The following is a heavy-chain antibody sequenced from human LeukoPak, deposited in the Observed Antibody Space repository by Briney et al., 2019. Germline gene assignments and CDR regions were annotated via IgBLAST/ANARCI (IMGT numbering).Heavy chain of an antibody. CDR3: AKDGELTFDY. D-gene: IGHD1-26*01. CDR1: GFTFSGYG. J-gene: IGHJ4*02. CDR2: IRYDGSNK. V-gene: IGHV3-30*02. Sequence: PGGSLRLSCAASGFTFSGYGIHWVRQAPGKGLEWVAFIRYDGSNKYYADSVKGRFTISRDNSKNTLYLQMNSLRAEDTAVYYCAKDGELTFDYWGQGTLVTVSS.